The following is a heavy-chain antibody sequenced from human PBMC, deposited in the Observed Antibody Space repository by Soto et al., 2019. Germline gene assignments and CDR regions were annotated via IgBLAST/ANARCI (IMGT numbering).Heavy chain of an antibody. D-gene: IGHD6-6*01. CDR1: GGSISSGGYY. CDR2: IYYSGST. J-gene: IGHJ6*02. Sequence: LSLTCTVSGGSISSGGYYWSWIRQHPGKGLEWIGYIYYSGSTYYNPSLKSRVTISVDTSKNQFSLKLSSVTAADTAVYYCASLSIAARPRWYYGMDVWGQGTTVTVSS. V-gene: IGHV4-31*03. CDR3: ASLSIAARPRWYYGMDV.